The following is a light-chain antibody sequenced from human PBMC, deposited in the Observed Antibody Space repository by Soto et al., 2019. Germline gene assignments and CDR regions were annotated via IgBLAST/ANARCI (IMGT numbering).Light chain of an antibody. V-gene: IGKV3-15*01. Sequence: EIVMTQSPATLSVSPGERATLSCRASPSVSSNLAWYQQKPGQAPRLLIYGASTRATGITARFSGSGSGTEFTLTISSLQSEDFAVYYCQQYNNWPRRAFGQGTRLEIK. CDR3: QQYNNWPRRA. J-gene: IGKJ5*01. CDR2: GAS. CDR1: PSVSSN.